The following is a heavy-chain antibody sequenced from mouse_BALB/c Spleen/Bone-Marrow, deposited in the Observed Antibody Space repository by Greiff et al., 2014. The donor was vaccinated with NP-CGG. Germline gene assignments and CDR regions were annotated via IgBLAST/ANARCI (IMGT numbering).Heavy chain of an antibody. Sequence: DVQLVESGGGLVQPKGSLKLSCAASGFTFNTYAMHWVCQAPGKGLEWVARIRSKSNNYATYYADSVKDRFTISRDDSQSMLYLQMNNLKTEDTAMYYCVREDYGRGFAYWGQGTLVTVSA. V-gene: IGHV10-3*03. CDR2: IRSKSNNYAT. J-gene: IGHJ3*01. CDR1: GFTFNTYA. D-gene: IGHD1-1*01. CDR3: VREDYGRGFAY.